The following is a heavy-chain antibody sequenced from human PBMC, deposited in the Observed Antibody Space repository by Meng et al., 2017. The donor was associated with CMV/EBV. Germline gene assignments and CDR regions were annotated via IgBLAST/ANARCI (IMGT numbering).Heavy chain of an antibody. D-gene: IGHD5-24*01. CDR1: GGTCSSYA. J-gene: IGHJ4*02. Sequence: QVRLVQSGAGGKKPGSSVKVSCKASGGTCSSYAISWVRQAPGQGLEWMGGIIPIFGTANYAQKFQGRVTITADESTSTAYMELSSLRSEDTAVYYCARMPRDGYNYIDYWGQGTLVTVSS. CDR3: ARMPRDGYNYIDY. CDR2: IIPIFGTA. V-gene: IGHV1-69*12.